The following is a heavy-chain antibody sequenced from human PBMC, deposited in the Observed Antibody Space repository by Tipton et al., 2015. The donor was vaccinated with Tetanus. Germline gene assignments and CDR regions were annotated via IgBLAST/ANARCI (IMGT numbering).Heavy chain of an antibody. CDR3: ARGWSYLGISFFFAMGV. CDR1: GDTFSSYA. D-gene: IGHD1-26*01. Sequence: QLVQSGAEVKKPGSSVKVSCKASGDTFSSYAISWMRQAPGQGLEWMGGIIPSLGSTTYAPKFQGRITITADEVTTTAYMEVSSRTSEDTSVFYCARGWSYLGISFFFAMGVWWQWTTVTVSS. J-gene: IGHJ6*01. V-gene: IGHV1-69*01. CDR2: IIPSLGST.